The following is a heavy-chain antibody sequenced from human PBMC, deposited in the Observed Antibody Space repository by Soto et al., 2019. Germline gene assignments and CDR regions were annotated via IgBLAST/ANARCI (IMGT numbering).Heavy chain of an antibody. Sequence: QLQLQESGSGLGKPSQTLSLTGAVSGGSISRGGYSWGWIRQPPGKGLEWIGYIYHSGSTYYNPSLKSRVTISVDRSKNQFSLKLSSVTAADTAVYYCAAGGGLPRYYWGQGTLVTVSS. CDR3: AAGGGLPRYY. J-gene: IGHJ4*02. D-gene: IGHD5-12*01. CDR1: GGSISRGGYS. V-gene: IGHV4-30-2*01. CDR2: IYHSGST.